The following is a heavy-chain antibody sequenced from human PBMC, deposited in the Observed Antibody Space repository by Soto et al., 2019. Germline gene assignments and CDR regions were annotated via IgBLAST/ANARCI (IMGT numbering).Heavy chain of an antibody. CDR3: AKSRASRRIVAAGLYSFDY. CDR2: ISAGGSAT. D-gene: IGHD6-25*01. J-gene: IGHJ4*02. CDR1: GFTFSNDG. Sequence: EVQLSESGGGLVQPGGSLRLSCAAPGFTFSNDGMSWVRQAPGKGLEWVSVISAGGSATSYADSVKGRFTVSRDNSKNTLYLQMSSLRAEDTAVYYCAKSRASRRIVAAGLYSFDYWGQGTLVTVSS. V-gene: IGHV3-23*01.